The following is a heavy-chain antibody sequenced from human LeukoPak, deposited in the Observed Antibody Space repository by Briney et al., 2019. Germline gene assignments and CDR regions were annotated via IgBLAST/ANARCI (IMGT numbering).Heavy chain of an antibody. V-gene: IGHV4-30-2*01. J-gene: IGHJ2*01. CDR3: ARSAFVVVPAAKRRGASRYFDL. Sequence: SETLSLTCAVSGGSISSGGYSWSWIRQPPGKGLEWIGYIYHSGSTYYNPSLKSRVTISVDRSKNQFSLKLSSVTAADTAVYYCARSAFVVVPAAKRRGASRYFDLWGRGTLVTVSS. D-gene: IGHD2-2*01. CDR2: IYHSGST. CDR1: GGSISSGGYS.